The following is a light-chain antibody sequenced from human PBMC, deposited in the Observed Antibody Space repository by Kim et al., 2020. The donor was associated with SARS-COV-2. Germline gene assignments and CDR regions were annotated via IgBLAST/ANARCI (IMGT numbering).Light chain of an antibody. J-gene: IGKJ1*01. CDR2: AAS. Sequence: ASVGDRVTITCRASQGIKNYLAWYQHMPGKAPQLLIYAASALQSGVPSRFSGSGSGTDFTLTITTLQPEDAATYFCQNYNSAPWTFGQGTKVDIK. CDR3: QNYNSAPWT. V-gene: IGKV1-27*01. CDR1: QGIKNY.